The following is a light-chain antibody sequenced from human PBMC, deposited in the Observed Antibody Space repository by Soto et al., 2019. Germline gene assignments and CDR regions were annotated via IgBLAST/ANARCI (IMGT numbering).Light chain of an antibody. J-gene: IGKJ1*01. CDR3: QQYGSSGT. V-gene: IGKV3-20*01. Sequence: EMVLTQSKGTLSGAPGVRTKLSCRASQSVYNDYLAWYQQKPGQAPRLLIYGTSNRATGVPDRFSGSGSGTDFTLHISRLEPEDFAVYSCQQYGSSGTFGQGTKVDIK. CDR2: GTS. CDR1: QSVYNDY.